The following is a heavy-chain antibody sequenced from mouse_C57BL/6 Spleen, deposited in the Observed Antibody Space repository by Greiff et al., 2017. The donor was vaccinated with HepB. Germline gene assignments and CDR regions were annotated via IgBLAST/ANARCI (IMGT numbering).Heavy chain of an antibody. Sequence: EVQRVESGGGLVQPGGSLSLSCAASGFTFTDYYMSWVRQPPGKALEWLGFIRNKANGYTTEYSASVKGRFTISRDNSQSILYLQMNALRAEDSATYYCARSGYYGSSFYAMDYWGQGTSVTVSS. CDR1: GFTFTDYY. J-gene: IGHJ4*01. D-gene: IGHD1-1*01. V-gene: IGHV7-3*01. CDR2: IRNKANGYTT. CDR3: ARSGYYGSSFYAMDY.